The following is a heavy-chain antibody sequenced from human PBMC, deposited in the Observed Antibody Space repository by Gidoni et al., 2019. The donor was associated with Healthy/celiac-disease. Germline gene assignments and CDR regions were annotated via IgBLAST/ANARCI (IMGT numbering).Heavy chain of an antibody. CDR2: IYYSGST. CDR1: GGSISSYY. V-gene: IGHV4-59*01. CDR3: ARSAYDYCSGGSCYNRFDY. J-gene: IGHJ4*02. Sequence: QVQLQESGPGLVKPSETLSRTGTVSGGSISSYYWSWIRQPPGKGLEWIGYIYYSGSTNYNPSLKSRVTISVDTSKNQFSLKLSSVTAADTAVYYCARSAYDYCSGGSCYNRFDYWGQGTLVTVSS. D-gene: IGHD2-15*01.